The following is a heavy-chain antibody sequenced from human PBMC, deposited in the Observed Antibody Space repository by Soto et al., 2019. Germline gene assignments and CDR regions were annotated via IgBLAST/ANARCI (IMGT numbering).Heavy chain of an antibody. CDR1: GYNFASYW. CDR2: IYPCDSDT. V-gene: IGHV5-51*01. CDR3: ARAPSHGWFQHFDY. D-gene: IGHD6-19*01. J-gene: IGHJ4*02. Sequence: GESLKISCKGSGYNFASYWIGWVRQKPGKGLEWMGIIYPCDSDTRYSPSFEGHVTISADKSTSTAYMQWSSLGASDTAIYYCARAPSHGWFQHFDYWGQGTLVTVSS.